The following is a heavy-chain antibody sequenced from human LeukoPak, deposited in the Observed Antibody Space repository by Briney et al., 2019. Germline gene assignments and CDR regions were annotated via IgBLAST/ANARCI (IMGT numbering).Heavy chain of an antibody. CDR3: GRSKSYSSGWTDFDC. CDR1: GFTFSSHD. V-gene: IGHV3-13*01. Sequence: GGSLRLSCAASGFTFSSHDMHWVRQPTGKGLEWVSVIGTAGNTYYTDSVKGRFTISRENAKNSLYLQMDNLRAEDTAVYYCGRSKSYSSGWTDFDCWGQGTLVTVSS. D-gene: IGHD6-19*01. CDR2: IGTAGNT. J-gene: IGHJ4*02.